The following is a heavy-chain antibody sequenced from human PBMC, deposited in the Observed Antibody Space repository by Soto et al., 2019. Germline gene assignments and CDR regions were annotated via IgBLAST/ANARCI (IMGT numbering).Heavy chain of an antibody. Sequence: QVQLQQWGAGLLKPSETLSLTCAVYGGSFSDYYWSWIRQPPGKGLEWIGEINHSGSTNYNPSLKSRVIISVDTSKNQFSLKVNSVTAADTAVYFCARQGALQQIFDYWGRGTPVTVSS. V-gene: IGHV4-34*01. D-gene: IGHD4-4*01. CDR2: INHSGST. CDR1: GGSFSDYY. J-gene: IGHJ4*02. CDR3: ARQGALQQIFDY.